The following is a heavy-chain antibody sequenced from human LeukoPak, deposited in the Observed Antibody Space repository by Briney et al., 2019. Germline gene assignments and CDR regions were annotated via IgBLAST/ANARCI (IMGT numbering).Heavy chain of an antibody. D-gene: IGHD6-19*01. CDR1: GGSISSYY. Sequence: NPLETLSLTCTVSGGSISSYYWSWIRQPAGKGLEWIGRLYPTGSADYNPSLTSRVALSVDTSKNQFSLNLDSVTAADTAVYYCARDLAVAGTVAALGYWGQGTQVTVSS. CDR2: LYPTGSA. V-gene: IGHV4-4*07. CDR3: ARDLAVAGTVAALGY. J-gene: IGHJ4*02.